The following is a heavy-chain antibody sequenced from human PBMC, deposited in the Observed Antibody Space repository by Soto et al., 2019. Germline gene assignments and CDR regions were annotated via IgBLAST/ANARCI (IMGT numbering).Heavy chain of an antibody. V-gene: IGHV3-21*01. Sequence: SRGSLRLSCAASGFTLSDHTMNWGRQAPGEGRERVSSISSDSSYKYYTDSVKGRFTVSRDNAKNSLYLQMNSLRAEDTAVYYCARGFCTRSSCYIGGRYYYGMDVWGQGATVTVSS. CDR1: GFTLSDHT. CDR3: ARGFCTRSSCYIGGRYYYGMDV. D-gene: IGHD2-2*02. J-gene: IGHJ6*02. CDR2: ISSDSSYK.